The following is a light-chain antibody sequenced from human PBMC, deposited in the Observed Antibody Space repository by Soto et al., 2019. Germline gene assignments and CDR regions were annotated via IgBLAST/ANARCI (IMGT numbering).Light chain of an antibody. CDR2: DAS. CDR3: QQLNNYPRT. V-gene: IGKV1-5*01. Sequence: DIQMTHSPSTLSASVGDRVTITCRASQIISSWLAWYQQKPGKAPNLLIYDASSLESGVPTRFSGSGSGTEFTLTISSLQPDDFATYYCQQLNNYPRTFGQGTKVDIK. CDR1: QIISSW. J-gene: IGKJ1*01.